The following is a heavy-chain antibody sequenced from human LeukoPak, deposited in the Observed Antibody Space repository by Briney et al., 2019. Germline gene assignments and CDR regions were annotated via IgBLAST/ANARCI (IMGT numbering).Heavy chain of an antibody. J-gene: IGHJ2*01. CDR3: IVVVVPAAVWQFDL. V-gene: IGHV3-33*02. D-gene: IGHD2-2*01. Sequence: QPGGSLRISCATSGFTFSDYSMNWVRQAPGKGLEWVAVVWPGGNKKYYGDSAKGRFTVSKHNSENTLFLQKNSLRAEDTAMYYCIVVVVPAAVWQFDLWGRGTQVTVSS. CDR2: VWPGGNKK. CDR1: GFTFSDYS.